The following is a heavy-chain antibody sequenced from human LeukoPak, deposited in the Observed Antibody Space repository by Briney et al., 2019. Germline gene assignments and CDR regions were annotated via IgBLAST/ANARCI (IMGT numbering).Heavy chain of an antibody. CDR2: IPYDGSNK. CDR3: ARDRYFSGWYGGPDY. Sequence: LPGGSLRLSCAASGFTFSSYAMFWVRQAPGKGLERVAVIPYDGSNKYYADSVKGRFTISRDNSRNSLYLQMNSLRPEDTAVYYCARDRYFSGWYGGPDYWGQGTLVTVSS. D-gene: IGHD6-19*01. V-gene: IGHV3-30-3*01. CDR1: GFTFSSYA. J-gene: IGHJ4*02.